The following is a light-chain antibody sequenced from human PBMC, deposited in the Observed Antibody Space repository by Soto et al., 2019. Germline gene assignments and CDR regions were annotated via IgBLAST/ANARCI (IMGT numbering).Light chain of an antibody. J-gene: IGKJ1*01. V-gene: IGKV1-5*01. CDR1: QSISSW. CDR2: DAS. CDR3: QHPKT. Sequence: DIQMTQSPSTLSASVGDRVTITCRASQSISSWLAWYQQKPGKAPKLLIYDASSLESGVPSRFSGCGSGTEFTLTISSLQPDDFATYYCQHPKTFGQGTKVEIK.